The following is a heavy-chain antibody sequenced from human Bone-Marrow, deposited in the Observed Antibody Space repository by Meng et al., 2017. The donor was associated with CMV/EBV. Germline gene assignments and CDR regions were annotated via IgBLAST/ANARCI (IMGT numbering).Heavy chain of an antibody. V-gene: IGHV4-34*01. J-gene: IGHJ4*02. Sequence: CAVYGGSFSGYYWSWIHQPPGKGLEWIGEINHSGSTNYTPSLKSRVTISVDTSKHQFSLKLSSVTAADTAVYYCARERRLGRYYFDYWGQGTLVTVSS. CDR2: INHSGST. D-gene: IGHD1-26*01. CDR3: ARERRLGRYYFDY. CDR1: GGSFSGYY.